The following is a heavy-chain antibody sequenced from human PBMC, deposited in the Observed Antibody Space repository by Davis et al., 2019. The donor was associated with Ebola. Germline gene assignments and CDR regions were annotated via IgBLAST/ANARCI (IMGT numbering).Heavy chain of an antibody. J-gene: IGHJ4*02. CDR2: ITGSGRNT. CDR3: AKHTMTVVVIDDFDY. D-gene: IGHD3-22*01. CDR1: GFTFSTFD. V-gene: IGHV3-23*01. Sequence: GESLKISCAASGFTFSTFDMNWVRQAPGKGLEWVAAITGSGRNTYYADSVKGRFTISRDTSKDTVYLQMNSLRAEDTAVYYCAKHTMTVVVIDDFDYWGQGTPVTVSS.